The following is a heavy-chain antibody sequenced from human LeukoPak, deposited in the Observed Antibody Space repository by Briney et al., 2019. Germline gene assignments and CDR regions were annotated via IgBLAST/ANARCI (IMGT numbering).Heavy chain of an antibody. D-gene: IGHD4-11*01. V-gene: IGHV3-30*02. CDR1: GFTFSNYG. J-gene: IGHJ4*02. CDR3: ARDEGGVTTVTTADY. Sequence: GGSLRLSCAASGFTFSNYGMHWVRQTPGKGLEWVAFIRYDGSHKYYADSVKGRFTISRDNSKNTLYLQMNSLRAEDTAVYYCARDEGGVTTVTTADYWGQGTLVTVSS. CDR2: IRYDGSHK.